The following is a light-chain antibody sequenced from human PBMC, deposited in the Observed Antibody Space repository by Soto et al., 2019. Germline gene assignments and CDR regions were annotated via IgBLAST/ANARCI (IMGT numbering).Light chain of an antibody. Sequence: DIQMTQSPSTLSASVGDRVTITCRASQSIGRWLAWYQQKPGKAPNLLISDASSLESGVPSRFSGSGSGTEFTLTITSLQPDDFATYYCQQYNTYLTFGQGTKV. CDR1: QSIGRW. J-gene: IGKJ1*01. CDR3: QQYNTYLT. V-gene: IGKV1-5*01. CDR2: DAS.